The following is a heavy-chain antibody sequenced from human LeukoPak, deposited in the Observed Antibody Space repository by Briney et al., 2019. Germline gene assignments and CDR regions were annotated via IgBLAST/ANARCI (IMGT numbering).Heavy chain of an antibody. CDR2: IHYSGST. J-gene: IGHJ3*02. Sequence: SETLSLTCNVSGGSISSYYWSWIRQPPGKGLEWIGYIHYSGSTNYNPSLKSRVTISVDTSKNQFSLKLSSVTAADTAVYYCAREGKMYYDILTGYYNDNAFDIWGQGTMVTVSS. CDR1: GGSISSYY. CDR3: AREGKMYYDILTGYYNDNAFDI. D-gene: IGHD3-9*01. V-gene: IGHV4-59*01.